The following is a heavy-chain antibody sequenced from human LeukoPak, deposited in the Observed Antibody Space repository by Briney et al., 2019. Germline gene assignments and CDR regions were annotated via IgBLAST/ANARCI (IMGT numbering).Heavy chain of an antibody. Sequence: PSETLSLTCTVSGGSISSGSYYWSWIRQPAGKGLEWIGRIYTSGSTNYNPSLKSRVTISIDTSKNQFSLRLSSVTAADTAVYFCARLPYNNFWIPKYFDYWGQGTLVTVSS. CDR3: ARLPYNNFWIPKYFDY. J-gene: IGHJ4*02. V-gene: IGHV4-61*02. CDR1: GGSISSGSYY. CDR2: IYTSGST. D-gene: IGHD3-3*01.